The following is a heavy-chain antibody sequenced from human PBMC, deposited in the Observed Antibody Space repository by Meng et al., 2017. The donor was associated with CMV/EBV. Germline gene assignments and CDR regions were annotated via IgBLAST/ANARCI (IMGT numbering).Heavy chain of an antibody. V-gene: IGHV3-7*01. CDR3: SRDPGVLRFLEWLGRGMDV. CDR2: IKQDGSEK. J-gene: IGHJ6*02. Sequence: GESLKISCAASGFTFSSHWMSWVRQAPGKGLEWVVNIKQDGSEKHYVDAVKGRFTITRDNARNSLSLQMTNLRAEDTAVYNCSRDPGVLRFLEWLGRGMDVWGQGTTVTVSS. D-gene: IGHD3-3*01. CDR1: GFTFSSHW.